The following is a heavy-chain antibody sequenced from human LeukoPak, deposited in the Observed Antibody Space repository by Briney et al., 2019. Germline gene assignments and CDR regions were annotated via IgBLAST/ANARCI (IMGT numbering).Heavy chain of an antibody. CDR2: SNPNSGDT. Sequence: ASVKVSCKASGYTFTDYYMHWVRQAPGQGLEWMGWSNPNSGDTNYAQKFQGRVTMTTDTSMTTAYMELSSLRSEDTAVYYCARVNPYSSGWYGAFDIWGQGTMVTVSS. D-gene: IGHD6-19*01. J-gene: IGHJ3*02. CDR1: GYTFTDYY. V-gene: IGHV1-2*02. CDR3: ARVNPYSSGWYGAFDI.